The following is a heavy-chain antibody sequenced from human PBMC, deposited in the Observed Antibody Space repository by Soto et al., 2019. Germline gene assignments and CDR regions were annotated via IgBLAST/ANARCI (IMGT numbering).Heavy chain of an antibody. J-gene: IGHJ5*02. Sequence: SETLSLTCTVSGGSISSSSYYWGWIRQPPGKGLEWIGCIYHSGSTYYNPSLKSRVTISVDRSKNQFSLKLSSVTAADTAVYYCARVPSPWGQGTLVTVSS. CDR1: GGSISSSSYY. CDR2: IYHSGST. CDR3: ARVPSP. V-gene: IGHV4-39*07.